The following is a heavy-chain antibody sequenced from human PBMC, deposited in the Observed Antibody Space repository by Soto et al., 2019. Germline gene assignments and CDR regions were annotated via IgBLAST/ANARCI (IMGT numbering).Heavy chain of an antibody. CDR3: AKDGSSGGSSLSRFGMDV. J-gene: IGHJ6*02. V-gene: IGHV3-48*02. D-gene: IGHD2-15*01. CDR1: GFTFSSYS. CDR2: ISSSSSTI. Sequence: PGGSLRLSCAASGFTFSSYSMNWVRQAPGKGLEWVSYISSSSSTIYYADSVKGRFTISRDNAKNSLYLQMNSLRDEDTAVYYCAKDGSSGGSSLSRFGMDVWGQGTTVTVSS.